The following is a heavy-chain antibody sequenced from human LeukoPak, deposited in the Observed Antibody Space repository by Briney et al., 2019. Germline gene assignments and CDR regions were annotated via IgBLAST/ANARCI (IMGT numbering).Heavy chain of an antibody. CDR3: ARGTGDGDYVFY. CDR2: ISGSGGST. V-gene: IGHV3-23*01. CDR1: GFTFSSYA. J-gene: IGHJ4*02. D-gene: IGHD3-16*01. Sequence: GGSLRLSCAASGFTFSSYAMSWVRQAPGKGLEWVSAISGSGGSTYYADSVKGRFTISRDNSKNTLYLQMNSLRAEDTAVYYCARGTGDGDYVFYWGQGTLVTVSS.